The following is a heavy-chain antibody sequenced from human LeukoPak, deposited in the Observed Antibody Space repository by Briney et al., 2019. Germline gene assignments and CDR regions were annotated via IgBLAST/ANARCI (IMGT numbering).Heavy chain of an antibody. CDR2: IYHSGST. Sequence: SETLSLTCAVSGGSISSGGYSWSWIRQPPGKGLEWIGYIYHSGSTYYNPSLKSRVTISVDRSKNQFSLKLSSVTAADTAVYYCARGPSYYDILTGRANAFDIWGQGTMVTVSS. CDR1: GGSISSGGYS. CDR3: ARGPSYYDILTGRANAFDI. V-gene: IGHV4-30-2*01. J-gene: IGHJ3*02. D-gene: IGHD3-9*01.